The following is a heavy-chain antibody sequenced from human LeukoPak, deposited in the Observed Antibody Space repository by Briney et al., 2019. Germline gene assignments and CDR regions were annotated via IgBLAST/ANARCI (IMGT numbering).Heavy chain of an antibody. V-gene: IGHV1-46*01. CDR1: GYTFTHYY. CDR2: INPSGGNT. CDR3: ARRYGIAGLTYFNYYGMDV. J-gene: IGHJ6*02. Sequence: ASVKVSCKASGYTFTHYYMHWVRQAPGQGLEWLGVINPSGGNTTFAQKFQGRVTMTRDTSTNTVYMELSSLRSEDTAVYYCARRYGIAGLTYFNYYGMDVWGQGTTVTVS. D-gene: IGHD1-1*01.